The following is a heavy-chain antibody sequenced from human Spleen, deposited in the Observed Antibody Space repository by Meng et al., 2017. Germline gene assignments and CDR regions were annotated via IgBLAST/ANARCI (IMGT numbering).Heavy chain of an antibody. CDR1: GFTFSNAW. D-gene: IGHD3-10*01. Sequence: GESLKISCAASGFTFSNAWMSWVRQAPGKGLEWVGRIKSKTDGGTTDYAAPAKGRFTISRDDSKNTLYLQMNSLKTEDTAVYYCTTGLWFGELLFDYWGQGTLVTVSS. V-gene: IGHV3-15*01. CDR2: IKSKTDGGTT. J-gene: IGHJ4*02. CDR3: TTGLWFGELLFDY.